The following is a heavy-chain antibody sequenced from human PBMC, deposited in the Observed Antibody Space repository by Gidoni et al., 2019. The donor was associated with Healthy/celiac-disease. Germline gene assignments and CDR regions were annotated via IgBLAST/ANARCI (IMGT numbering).Heavy chain of an antibody. V-gene: IGHV3-33*01. D-gene: IGHD3-3*01. CDR2: IWYDGSNK. CDR3: ARDFYDFWSGYYGEDYYYGMDV. CDR1: GFTFRSYG. J-gene: IGHJ6*02. Sequence: QVQLVESGGGVVQPGRSLRLSCAASGFTFRSYGMHWVRQAPGKGLEWVAVIWYDGSNKYYADSVKGRFTISRDNSKNTLYLQMNSLRAEDTAVYYCARDFYDFWSGYYGEDYYYGMDVWGQGTTVTVSS.